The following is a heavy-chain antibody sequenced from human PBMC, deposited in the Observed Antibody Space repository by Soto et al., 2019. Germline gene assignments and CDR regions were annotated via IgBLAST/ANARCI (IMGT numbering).Heavy chain of an antibody. Sequence: PSETLSLTCTFSCASIIGFYWSWIRKSAGKGLEWIGRIYATGTTDYNPSLKSRVMMSVDTSKKQFSLELRSVTAADTAVYYCVRDGTKTLRDWFDPWGQGISVTVSS. CDR2: IYATGTT. D-gene: IGHD1-1*01. CDR1: CASIIGFY. J-gene: IGHJ5*02. CDR3: VRDGTKTLRDWFDP. V-gene: IGHV4-4*07.